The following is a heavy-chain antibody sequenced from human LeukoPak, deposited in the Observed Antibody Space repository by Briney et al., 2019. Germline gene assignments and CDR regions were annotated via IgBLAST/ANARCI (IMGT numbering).Heavy chain of an antibody. CDR2: ISSSSSYI. CDR1: GFTFSSYS. J-gene: IGHJ4*02. D-gene: IGHD3-9*01. Sequence: GGSLRLSCAASGFTFSSYSMNWVRQAPGKGLEWVSSISSSSSYIYYAGSVKGRFTISRDNAKNSLYLQMNSLRAEDTAVYYCARSAPRGRYFDWLLSEFDYWGQGTLVTVSS. CDR3: ARSAPRGRYFDWLLSEFDY. V-gene: IGHV3-21*01.